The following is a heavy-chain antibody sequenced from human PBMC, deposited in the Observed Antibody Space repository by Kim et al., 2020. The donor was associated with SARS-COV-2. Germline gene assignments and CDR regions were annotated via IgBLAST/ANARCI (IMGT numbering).Heavy chain of an antibody. J-gene: IGHJ5*02. V-gene: IGHV4-34*01. D-gene: IGHD2-15*01. CDR3: ARGGCSGGSCFLRRDNWFDP. Sequence: RVTISVDTSKNQFSLKLSSVTAADTAVYYCARGGCSGGSCFLRRDNWFDPWGQGTLVTVSS.